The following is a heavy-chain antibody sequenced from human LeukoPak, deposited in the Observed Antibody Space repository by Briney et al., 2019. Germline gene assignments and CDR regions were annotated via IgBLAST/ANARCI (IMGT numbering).Heavy chain of an antibody. J-gene: IGHJ4*02. CDR3: ARSGEWELWDY. Sequence: GGSLRLSCAASGFTFSSYGMHWVRQAPGKGLEWVAVISYDGSNKYYADSVKGRFTISRDNSKNTLYLQMNSLRAEDTAVYYCARSGEWELWDYWGQGTLVTVSS. CDR2: ISYDGSNK. V-gene: IGHV3-30*03. CDR1: GFTFSSYG. D-gene: IGHD1-26*01.